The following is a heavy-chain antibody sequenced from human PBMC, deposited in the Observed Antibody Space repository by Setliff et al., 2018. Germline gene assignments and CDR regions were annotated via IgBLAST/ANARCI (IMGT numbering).Heavy chain of an antibody. CDR3: ARGFDVCGGGACYTDGPYYFDY. J-gene: IGHJ4*02. CDR2: INHSGST. D-gene: IGHD2-21*02. Sequence: SETLSLTCAVYGESFSGHYWSWIRQPPGKGLEWIGEINHSGSTNYNPSLKSRVTISVDTSKNQFSLKLSSVAAADTAVYYCARGFDVCGGGACYTDGPYYFDYWGLRTLVTVSS. CDR1: GESFSGHY. V-gene: IGHV4-34*01.